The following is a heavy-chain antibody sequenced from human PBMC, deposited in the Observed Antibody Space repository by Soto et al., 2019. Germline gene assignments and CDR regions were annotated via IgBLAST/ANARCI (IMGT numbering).Heavy chain of an antibody. CDR3: AKEQTGSLTHSFDT. CDR1: GFTLSFYA. Sequence: EVQVLESGGCLLQPGGSLRLSCAASGFTLSFYAMNLVRQAPGKGLEGVSTISGSGGSPYYADSVKGRFTISRDNSKNTLYLQMNSLRAEDTAVYYCAKEQTGSLTHSFDTWGQGTMVTVSS. J-gene: IGHJ3*02. D-gene: IGHD3-3*02. CDR2: ISGSGGSP. V-gene: IGHV3-23*01.